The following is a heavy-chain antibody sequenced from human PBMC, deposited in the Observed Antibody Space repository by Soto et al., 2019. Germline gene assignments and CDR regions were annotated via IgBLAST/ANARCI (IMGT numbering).Heavy chain of an antibody. V-gene: IGHV3-23*01. Sequence: GSLRLSCAASGFTFRSYAMSWVRQAPGKGLEWVSTIGGSGGTTYYADSVKGRFTISRDNSKNTVHLQMNSLRAEDTAVYYCAKFDNPSIAEYYFDYWGQGTLVTVSS. CDR1: GFTFRSYA. D-gene: IGHD6-6*01. CDR3: AKFDNPSIAEYYFDY. J-gene: IGHJ4*02. CDR2: IGGSGGTT.